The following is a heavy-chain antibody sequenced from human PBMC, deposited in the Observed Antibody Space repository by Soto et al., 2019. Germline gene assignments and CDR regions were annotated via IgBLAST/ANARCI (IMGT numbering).Heavy chain of an antibody. CDR2: ISSSGTTI. CDR1: GFTFRSYE. CDR3: ASSTVTYPRGMDV. D-gene: IGHD2-2*01. V-gene: IGHV3-48*03. J-gene: IGHJ6*02. Sequence: LVGALRLSCAASGFTFRSYEMNWVRQAPGKGLEWISYISSSGTTIYYAGSVKGRFTISSDNAKNSLYMQMNSLRAEDTALYYCASSTVTYPRGMDVWGPGTTVTVSS.